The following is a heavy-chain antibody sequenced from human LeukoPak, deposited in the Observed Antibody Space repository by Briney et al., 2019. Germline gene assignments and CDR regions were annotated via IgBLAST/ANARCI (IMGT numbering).Heavy chain of an antibody. Sequence: SETLSLTCTVSGGSISSYYWSWIRQPPRKGLEWIGYIYYSGSTNYNPSLKSRVTISVDTSKNQFSLKLSSVTAADTAVYYCARGAPYYDFWSGYYRDNWFDPWGQGTLVTVSS. V-gene: IGHV4-59*12. D-gene: IGHD3-3*01. CDR3: ARGAPYYDFWSGYYRDNWFDP. J-gene: IGHJ5*02. CDR1: GGSISSYY. CDR2: IYYSGST.